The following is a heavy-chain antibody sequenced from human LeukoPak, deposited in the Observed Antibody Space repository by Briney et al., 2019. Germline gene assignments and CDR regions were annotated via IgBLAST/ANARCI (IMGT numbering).Heavy chain of an antibody. Sequence: GGSLRLSCATSGFTFCRSGLKWVCQAPGKGLEWVAFIRYDGNNKNYADFVKGRFTISRDNSKNTLYLQMNSLRAEDTAVYYCAKYYYGSGSQRYFDHWGQGTLVTVSS. CDR3: AKYYYGSGSQRYFDH. V-gene: IGHV3-30*02. D-gene: IGHD3-10*01. CDR1: GFTFCRSG. CDR2: IRYDGNNK. J-gene: IGHJ4*02.